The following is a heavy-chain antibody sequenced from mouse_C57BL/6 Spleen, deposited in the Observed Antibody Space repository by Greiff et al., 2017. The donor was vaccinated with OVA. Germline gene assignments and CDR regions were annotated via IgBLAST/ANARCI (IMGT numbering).Heavy chain of an antibody. CDR2: INPSTGGT. V-gene: IGHV1-42*01. CDR3: ARRAGTNFDY. CDR1: GYSFTGYY. Sequence: EVQLQQSGPELVKPGASVKISCKASGYSFTGYYMNWVKQSPEKSLEWIGEINPSTGGTTYNQKFKAKATLTVDKSSSTAYMQLKSLTSEDSAVYYCARRAGTNFDYWGQGTTLTVSS. J-gene: IGHJ2*01. D-gene: IGHD3-3*01.